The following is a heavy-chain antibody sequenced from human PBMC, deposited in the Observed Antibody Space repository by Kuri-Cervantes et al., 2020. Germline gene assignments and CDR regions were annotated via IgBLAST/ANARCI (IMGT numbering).Heavy chain of an antibody. CDR2: INHSGST. D-gene: IGHD6-13*01. CDR1: GGSFSGYY. CDR3: ARDSRAAAGVDY. Sequence: GSLRLSCAVYGGSFSGYYWSWIRQPPGKGLEWIGEINHSGSTNYNPSLKSRVTISVDTSKNQFSLKLSSVTAADTAVYYCARDSRAAAGVDYWGQGTLVTVSS. J-gene: IGHJ4*02. V-gene: IGHV4-34*01.